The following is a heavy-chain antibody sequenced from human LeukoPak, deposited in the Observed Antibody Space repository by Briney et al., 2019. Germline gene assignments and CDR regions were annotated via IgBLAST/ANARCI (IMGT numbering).Heavy chain of an antibody. CDR1: GESFSGYY. Sequence: SETLSLTCVVYGESFSGYYWTWIRQPPGKGLEWIGEIIDTGSTKYNSSLKSRVTISVDTSKNEFSLKLSSVTAADTAVYYCARYIGGYSYGYNWFDPWGQGTLVTVSS. J-gene: IGHJ5*02. V-gene: IGHV4-34*12. D-gene: IGHD5-18*01. CDR3: ARYIGGYSYGYNWFDP. CDR2: IIDTGST.